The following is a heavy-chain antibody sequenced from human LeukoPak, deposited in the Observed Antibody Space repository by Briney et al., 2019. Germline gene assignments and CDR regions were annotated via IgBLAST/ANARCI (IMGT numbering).Heavy chain of an antibody. CDR2: ISAYNGNT. D-gene: IGHD3-22*01. CDR1: GYTFTSYG. J-gene: IGHJ3*02. CDR3: ARADIDYYDSSGYYFHAFDI. Sequence: ASVKVSCKASGYTFTSYGISWVRQAPGQGLEWMGWISAYNGNTNYAQKLQGRVTMTTDTSTSTAYMELRSLRSDDTAVYYCARADIDYYDSSGYYFHAFDIWGQGTMVTVSS. V-gene: IGHV1-18*01.